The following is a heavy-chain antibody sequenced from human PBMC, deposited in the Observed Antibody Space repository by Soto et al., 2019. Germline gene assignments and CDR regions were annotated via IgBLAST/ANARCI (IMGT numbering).Heavy chain of an antibody. CDR1: GYTFTSYD. Sequence: ASVKVSCKASGYTFTSYDINWVRQATGQGLEWMGWMNPNSGNTGYAQKFQGRVTMTRNTSISTAYMELSSLRSEDTAVYYCARGRLAAAGPSRDYYMDVWGKGTTVTVS. V-gene: IGHV1-8*01. J-gene: IGHJ6*03. CDR2: MNPNSGNT. D-gene: IGHD6-13*01. CDR3: ARGRLAAAGPSRDYYMDV.